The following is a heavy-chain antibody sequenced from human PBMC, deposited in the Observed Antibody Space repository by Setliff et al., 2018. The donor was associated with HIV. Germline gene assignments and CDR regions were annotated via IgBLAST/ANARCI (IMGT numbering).Heavy chain of an antibody. D-gene: IGHD3-10*01. J-gene: IGHJ4*01. CDR1: GYIFTDFF. CDR2: ISPNTGVT. CDR3: VRGALLAAFDFDY. Sequence: ASVKVSCKTSGYIFTDFFLHRIRQAPGQGPEWMGWISPNTGVTKYAQELQDRVTITRDTSANTAYMELSSLRSDDTAVYFCVRGALLAAFDFDYWGQGTLVTV. V-gene: IGHV1-2*02.